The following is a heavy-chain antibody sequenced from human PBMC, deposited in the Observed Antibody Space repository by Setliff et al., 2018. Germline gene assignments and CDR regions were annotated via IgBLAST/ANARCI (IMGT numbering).Heavy chain of an antibody. CDR1: GGSTSNSDYY. V-gene: IGHV4-39*03. J-gene: IGHJ4*02. CDR3: TTDTYYYDSSGENDY. CDR2: IYHSGGT. D-gene: IGHD3-22*01. Sequence: SETLSLTCSVSGGSTSNSDYYWGWIRQPPGKGLEWIGSIYHSGGTYYNPFLKSRVTISVDMSKSQFSLKLSSVTAADTAVYYCTTDTYYYDSSGENDYWGQGTLVTVSS.